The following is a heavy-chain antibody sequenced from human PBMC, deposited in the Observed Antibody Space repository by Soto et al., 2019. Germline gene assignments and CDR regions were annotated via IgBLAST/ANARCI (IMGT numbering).Heavy chain of an antibody. V-gene: IGHV3-30*18. J-gene: IGHJ3*02. D-gene: IGHD6-19*01. Sequence: PGGSLRLSCAASGFTFSSYGIHWVRQAPCKGLEWVAVISYDGSNKYYADSVKGRLNISRDNSKKTLYLKMNSLRAEETAVYYCAKDFYPSSSVWYHDFDIWGQGTMVTVSS. CDR3: AKDFYPSSSVWYHDFDI. CDR1: GFTFSSYG. CDR2: ISYDGSNK.